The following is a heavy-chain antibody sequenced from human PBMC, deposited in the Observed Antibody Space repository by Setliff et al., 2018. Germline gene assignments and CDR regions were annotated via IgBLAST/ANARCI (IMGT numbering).Heavy chain of an antibody. J-gene: IGHJ6*02. Sequence: ASVKVSCKASGYTFEYFGISWVRQAPGQGLEWMGWISGHYGKTNIAQKFQGRLTMTTDTTTAYMELWSLTSDDTAIYFCAKEPALSLTESIRRSYYDYALDVWGQGTTVTVS. V-gene: IGHV1-18*01. D-gene: IGHD3-10*01. CDR2: ISGHYGKT. CDR1: GYTFEYFG. CDR3: AKEPALSLTESIRRSYYDYALDV.